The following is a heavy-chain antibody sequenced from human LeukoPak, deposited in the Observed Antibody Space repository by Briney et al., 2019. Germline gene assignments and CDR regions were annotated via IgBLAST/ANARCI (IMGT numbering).Heavy chain of an antibody. CDR2: IRYDGSNK. Sequence: PGGSLTLSCAASGFTFSSYGMHWLRQAPGKGLEWVALIRYDGSNKYYVDSVKGRFTISRDNSKNTLYLQMNSLRAEDTAVYYCAKSYYYDSSGYPSADYWGQGTLVTVSS. CDR1: GFTFSSYG. J-gene: IGHJ4*02. CDR3: AKSYYYDSSGYPSADY. V-gene: IGHV3-30*02. D-gene: IGHD3-22*01.